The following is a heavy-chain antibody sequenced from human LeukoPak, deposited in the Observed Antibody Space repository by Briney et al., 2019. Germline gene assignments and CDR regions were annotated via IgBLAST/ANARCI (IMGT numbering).Heavy chain of an antibody. V-gene: IGHV3-48*02. CDR3: ARDRDYAFDL. CDR1: GFTFSSYS. D-gene: IGHD4-17*01. Sequence: PGGSLRLSCAASGFTFSSYSMNWVRQAPGKGLEWISYVHSGGGIIWYADSVKGRFTISRDNAKDSLYLQMSSLRDEDTAVYKCARDRDYAFDLWGRGTLVSVSS. J-gene: IGHJ2*01. CDR2: VHSGGGII.